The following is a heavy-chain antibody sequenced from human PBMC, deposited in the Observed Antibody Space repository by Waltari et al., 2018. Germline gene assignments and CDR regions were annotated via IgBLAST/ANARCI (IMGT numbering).Heavy chain of an antibody. D-gene: IGHD1-1*01. CDR1: GSSISSGYY. V-gene: IGHV4-38-2*02. J-gene: IGHJ4*02. CDR2: IYHSGST. CDR3: ARERPYRGAEG. Sequence: QVQLQESGPGLVKPSETLSLTCAVSGSSISSGYYWGWIRQPPGKGLEWIGSIYHSGSTYYNPSLKSRVTISVDTSKNQFSLKLSSVTAADTAVYYCARERPYRGAEGWGQGTLVTVSS.